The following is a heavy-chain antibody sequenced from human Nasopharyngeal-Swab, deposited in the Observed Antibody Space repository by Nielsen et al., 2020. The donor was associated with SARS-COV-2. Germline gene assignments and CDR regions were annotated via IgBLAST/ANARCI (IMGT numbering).Heavy chain of an antibody. V-gene: IGHV3-21*01. J-gene: IGHJ6*02. CDR2: ISSSSSYI. CDR1: GFTFSSYS. Sequence: GGSLRLSCAASGFTFSSYSMNWVRQAPGKGLEWVSSISSSSSYIYYADSVKGRFTISRDNAKNSLYLQMNSLRAEDTAVYYCARVEMATITTSYYYYYGMDVWGQGTTVTVPS. D-gene: IGHD5-24*01. CDR3: ARVEMATITTSYYYYYGMDV.